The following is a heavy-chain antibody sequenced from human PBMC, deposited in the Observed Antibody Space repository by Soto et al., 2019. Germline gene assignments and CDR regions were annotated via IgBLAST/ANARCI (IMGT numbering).Heavy chain of an antibody. J-gene: IGHJ4*02. CDR1: GGSISSGGYY. D-gene: IGHD4-17*01. Sequence: SETLSLTCTVSGGSISSGGYYWSWIRQHPGKGLEWIGYIYYSGSTYYNPSLKSRVTISVDTSKNQFSLKLSSATAADTAVYYCARASTTVTTLDYWGQGTLVTVSS. V-gene: IGHV4-31*03. CDR2: IYYSGST. CDR3: ARASTTVTTLDY.